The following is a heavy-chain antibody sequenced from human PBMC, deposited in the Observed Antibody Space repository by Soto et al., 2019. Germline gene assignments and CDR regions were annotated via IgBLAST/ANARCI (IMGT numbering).Heavy chain of an antibody. V-gene: IGHV5-51*01. J-gene: IGHJ4*02. Sequence: PGESLKISCQASGYVFRNNWIGWVRQVPGKGLEWMGIIYPGDSDVRYSPSFQGQITISVDTSINTAYLHLSSLKTSDTALYYCGRQQKYATGWSRLYYFDNWGQGTLVTVSS. CDR3: GRQQKYATGWSRLYYFDN. D-gene: IGHD6-19*01. CDR2: IYPGDSDV. CDR1: GYVFRNNW.